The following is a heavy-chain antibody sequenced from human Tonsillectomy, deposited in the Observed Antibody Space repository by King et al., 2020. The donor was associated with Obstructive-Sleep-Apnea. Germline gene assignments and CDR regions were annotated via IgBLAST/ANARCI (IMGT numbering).Heavy chain of an antibody. V-gene: IGHV3-74*03. J-gene: IGHJ4*02. CDR2: INSEGRST. Sequence: VQLVESGGGLVQPGGSLRLSCAASGFTFSNRWTHWGRQAPGKGVVWVSHINSEGRSTTYADSVMGRFTISRDNAKNTVYLHLNSLRADDTAVYYCVRDWAYAADYWGQGIMVAVSS. CDR3: VRDWAYAADY. CDR1: GFTFSNRW. D-gene: IGHD3-16*01.